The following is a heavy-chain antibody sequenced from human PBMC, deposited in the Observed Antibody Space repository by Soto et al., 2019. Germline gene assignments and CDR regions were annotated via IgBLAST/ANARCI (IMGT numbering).Heavy chain of an antibody. D-gene: IGHD3-10*01. Sequence: QVQLQQWGAGLLKPSETLSLSCAVYGGYFNDNYYTWFRQPPGKGLEWIGEISRSGTTKYIPSLKSRASHSFDTSKTQVSLKVTSVTAADTAVYYCATSLWFGTQVELWGQGALVTVSS. CDR3: ATSLWFGTQVEL. CDR2: ISRSGTT. CDR1: GGYFNDNY. J-gene: IGHJ5*02. V-gene: IGHV4-34*01.